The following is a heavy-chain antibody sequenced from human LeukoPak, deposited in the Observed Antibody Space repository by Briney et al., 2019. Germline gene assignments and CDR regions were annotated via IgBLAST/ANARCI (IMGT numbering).Heavy chain of an antibody. J-gene: IGHJ5*02. CDR1: GYTFTSYY. V-gene: IGHV1-46*01. Sequence: ASVKVSCKASGYTFTSYYMHWVRQAPGQGLEWMGTINPSGGSTSYAQKFQGRVTMTRDTSTSTVYMELSSLRSEDTAVYYCARSGGTYCSSTSCYYWFDPWGQGTLVTVSS. CDR3: ARSGGTYCSSTSCYYWFDP. D-gene: IGHD2-2*01. CDR2: INPSGGST.